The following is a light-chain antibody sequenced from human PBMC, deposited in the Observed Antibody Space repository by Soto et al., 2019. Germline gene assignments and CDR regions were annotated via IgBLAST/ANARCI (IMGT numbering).Light chain of an antibody. CDR2: DAS. CDR3: QQSYSTFIT. V-gene: IGKV1-5*01. J-gene: IGKJ5*01. CDR1: QSISSW. Sequence: DIQMTQSPSTLSASVGDRVTITCRASQSISSWLAWYQQKPGKAPKLLIYDASSLESGVPSRFSGSGSGTEFTLTISSLQPDDFATYYCQQSYSTFITFGQGTRLEIK.